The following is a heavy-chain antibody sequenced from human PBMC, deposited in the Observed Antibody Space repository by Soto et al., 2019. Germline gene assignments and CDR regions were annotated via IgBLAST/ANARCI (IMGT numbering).Heavy chain of an antibody. V-gene: IGHV3-74*01. D-gene: IGHD2-21*01. CDR1: GFTFSSYW. CDR3: ARGVRGAYGLDI. J-gene: IGHJ3*02. Sequence: PGGSLRLSCAASGFTFSSYWMHWVRQAPGKGLVWVSCINSDGSRTNYADSVKGRFTISRDNAKNTLYLQINSLRVEETAVYYCARGVRGAYGLDIWGQGTMVTVSS. CDR2: INSDGSRT.